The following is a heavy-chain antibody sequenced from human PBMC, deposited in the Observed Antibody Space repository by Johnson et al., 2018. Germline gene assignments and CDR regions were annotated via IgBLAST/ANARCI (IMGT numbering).Heavy chain of an antibody. CDR1: GFPFSSFA. CDR3: ARELVGGSVPYFGY. V-gene: IGHV3-30*03. Sequence: QVQLVESGGGVVQPGRSLRLSCAASGFPFSSFAMHWVRQAPGKGLEWVAAVSFDGSRKHYADSVNGRFTVSRDASKDTLDLEMNGLRTEDTSVYYCARELVGGSVPYFGYWGQGTLVSVSS. CDR2: VSFDGSRK. D-gene: IGHD1-26*01. J-gene: IGHJ4*02.